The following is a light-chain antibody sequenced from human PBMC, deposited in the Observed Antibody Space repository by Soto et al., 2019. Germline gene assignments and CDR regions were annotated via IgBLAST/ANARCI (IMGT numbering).Light chain of an antibody. V-gene: IGKV3-20*01. CDR3: QQYASSPTYT. J-gene: IGKJ2*01. Sequence: EIVLTQSPGTLSLSPGERATLSCRASQSVSSSYLAWYQQKPGQAPRLLIYGPSSRATGIPDRFSGSGSGTDFTLTISRLEPEDFAVYYCQQYASSPTYTFGQGTKLQIK. CDR2: GPS. CDR1: QSVSSSY.